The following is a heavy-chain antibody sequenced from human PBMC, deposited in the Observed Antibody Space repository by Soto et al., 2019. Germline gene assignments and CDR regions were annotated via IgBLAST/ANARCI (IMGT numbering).Heavy chain of an antibody. CDR3: ARSYVTSRPIDF. CDR2: INPGDGST. J-gene: IGHJ4*02. Sequence: ASGKVSCKASGYSLTSYYMHWVRRAPGQGLEWMGIINPGDGSTNYAPKFQGRVTMTSDTSTSTVYMEMSSLRSEDTAMYYCARSYVTSRPIDFWGQGTLVTVSS. D-gene: IGHD3-10*02. V-gene: IGHV1-46*01. CDR1: GYSLTSYY.